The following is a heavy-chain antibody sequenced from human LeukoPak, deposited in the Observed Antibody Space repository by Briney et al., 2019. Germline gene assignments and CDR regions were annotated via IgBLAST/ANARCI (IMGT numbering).Heavy chain of an antibody. V-gene: IGHV3-23*01. D-gene: IGHD6-19*01. J-gene: IGHJ4*02. CDR1: GFTFSSYA. Sequence: PGGSLRLSCAASGFTFSSYAMSWVRQAPGKGLEWVSAISGSGGSTYYADSVKGRFTISRDNSKNTLYLQVNSLRAEDTAVYYCAKGYSSGWSFFDYWGQGTLVTVSS. CDR2: ISGSGGST. CDR3: AKGYSSGWSFFDY.